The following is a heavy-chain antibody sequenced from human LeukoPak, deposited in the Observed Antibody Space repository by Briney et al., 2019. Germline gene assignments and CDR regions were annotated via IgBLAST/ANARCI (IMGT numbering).Heavy chain of an antibody. J-gene: IGHJ5*02. CDR2: MNPNSGNT. Sequence: ASVKVSCKASGYTFISYDINWVRQATGQGLEWMGWMNPNSGNTGYAQKFQGRVTMTRSTSINTAYMELSSLTSGDTAVYYCARLGEYSNWFDPWGQGTLVIVSS. CDR3: ARLGEYSNWFDP. CDR1: GYTFISYD. D-gene: IGHD3-16*01. V-gene: IGHV1-8*01.